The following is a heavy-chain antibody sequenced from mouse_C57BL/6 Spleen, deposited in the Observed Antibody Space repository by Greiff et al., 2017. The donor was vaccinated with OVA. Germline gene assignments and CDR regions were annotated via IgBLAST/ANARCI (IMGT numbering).Heavy chain of an antibody. J-gene: IGHJ2*01. CDR3: ARGEYGYYAYFAY. V-gene: IGHV1-54*01. Sequence: VQLQQSGAELVRPGTSVKVSCKASGYAFTNYLIEWVKQRPGQGLEWIGVINPGSGGTNYDEKFKGKATLTADKSSSTAYMQLSSLTSEDSAVYYCARGEYGYYAYFAYWGQGTTLTVSA. CDR2: INPGSGGT. CDR1: GYAFTNYL. D-gene: IGHD2-10*02.